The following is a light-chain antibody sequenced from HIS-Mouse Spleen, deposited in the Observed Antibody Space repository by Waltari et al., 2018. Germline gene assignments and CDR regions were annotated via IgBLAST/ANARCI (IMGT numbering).Light chain of an antibody. J-gene: IGLJ2*01. Sequence: SYELTQPPSVSVSPGQTARITCSGDALPKKYAYWYQQKSGQAPVLVIYEDSKRPSGMPERVSGSSAGTMSTVTISGAQVEDEADYYCYSTDSSGNHRVFGGGTKLTVL. CDR2: EDS. V-gene: IGLV3-10*01. CDR1: ALPKKY. CDR3: YSTDSSGNHRV.